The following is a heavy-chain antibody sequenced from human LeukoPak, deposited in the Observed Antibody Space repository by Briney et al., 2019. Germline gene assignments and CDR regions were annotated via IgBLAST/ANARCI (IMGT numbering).Heavy chain of an antibody. D-gene: IGHD5-18*01. Sequence: GGSLRLSCAASGFNFNYYAMSWGRQAPGYGVEWVSGISDNEGRAYYTDSVKGRFTISRDRTKNTVYLQMHNLRADDTAVYFCARHDSFIPYWGQGTLVTVSS. V-gene: IGHV3-23*01. CDR3: ARHDSFIPY. CDR2: ISDNEGRA. J-gene: IGHJ4*02. CDR1: GFNFNYYA.